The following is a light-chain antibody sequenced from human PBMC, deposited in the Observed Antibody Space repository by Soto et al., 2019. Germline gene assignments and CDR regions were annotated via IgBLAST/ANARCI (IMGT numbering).Light chain of an antibody. V-gene: IGKV1-5*03. CDR3: QKYSGAPA. CDR1: QSISNR. CDR2: QAS. J-gene: IGKJ1*01. Sequence: DIQMTQSPSTLSASVGDRVIITCRASQSISNRLAWYQQSPGKAPKLLIYQASSLESGVPSRFSGCGSGTEFTLTISSLQPDDFATYSCQKYSGAPAFGQGTKVEIK.